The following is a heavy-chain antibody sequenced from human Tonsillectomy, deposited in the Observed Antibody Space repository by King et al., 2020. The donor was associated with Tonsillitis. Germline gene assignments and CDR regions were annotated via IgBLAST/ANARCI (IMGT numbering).Heavy chain of an antibody. V-gene: IGHV2-26*01. Sequence: TLKESGPVLVKPTETLTLTCTVSGFSLSNGRMGVSWIRQPPGKALEWLAHMFSNDEKSYSTSLKSRLTISKDTSKSQVVLTLTDMDPVDTATYFCARIGPYCSGGNCYSGTYHYYFGMDVWGQGTTVTVSS. CDR3: ARIGPYCSGGNCYSGTYHYYFGMDV. CDR2: MFSNDEK. D-gene: IGHD2-15*01. CDR1: GFSLSNGRMG. J-gene: IGHJ6*02.